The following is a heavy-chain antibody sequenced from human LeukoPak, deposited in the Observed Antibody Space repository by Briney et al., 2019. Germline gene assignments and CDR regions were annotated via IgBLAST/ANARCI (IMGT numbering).Heavy chain of an antibody. J-gene: IGHJ4*02. CDR1: GGSISSHY. CDR2: IYYSGST. CDR3: ARGSGASSNY. Sequence: SETLSLTCTVSGGSISSHYWSWIRQPPGKGLEWIGYIYYSGSTNYNPSLKSRVTISVDTSKNQFSLKLSSVTAADTAVYYCARGSGASSNYWGQGTLVTVSS. V-gene: IGHV4-59*11. D-gene: IGHD2-15*01.